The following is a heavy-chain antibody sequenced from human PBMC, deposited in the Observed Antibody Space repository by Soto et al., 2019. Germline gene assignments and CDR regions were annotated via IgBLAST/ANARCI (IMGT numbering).Heavy chain of an antibody. D-gene: IGHD2-15*01. CDR3: ARQAGYCSGGSCQFDY. J-gene: IGHJ4*02. V-gene: IGHV4-59*08. Sequence: IRQQTGKGLEWIGYIYYSGSTNYNPSLKSRVTISVDTSKNQFSLKLSSVTAADTAVYYCARQAGYCSGGSCQFDYWGQGTLVTVSS. CDR2: IYYSGST.